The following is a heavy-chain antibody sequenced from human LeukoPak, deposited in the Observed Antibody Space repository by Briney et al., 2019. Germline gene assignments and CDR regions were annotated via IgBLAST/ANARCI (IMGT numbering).Heavy chain of an antibody. V-gene: IGHV1-2*02. D-gene: IGHD2/OR15-2a*01. CDR1: EYTFTNHY. Sequence: GASVKVSCKASEYTFTNHYIHWVRQAPGHGLEWMGWINPDSGVTKYAQKFQGRVTLTRDTSISTAYMELRSLRSDDMAVYFCATNIVTPGYAFDFWGQGTMVTVSS. CDR2: INPDSGVT. CDR3: ATNIVTPGYAFDF. J-gene: IGHJ3*01.